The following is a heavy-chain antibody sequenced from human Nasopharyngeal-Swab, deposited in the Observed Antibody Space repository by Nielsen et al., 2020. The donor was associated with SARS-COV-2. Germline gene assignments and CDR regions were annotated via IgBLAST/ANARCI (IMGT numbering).Heavy chain of an antibody. Sequence: GWSLRLSCAASGFTFSDYYMSWIRQAPGKGLEWVSYISTSGSTISFADSVKGRFTISRDNAKNSLYLQMNSLRAEDTAVYYCSRDPFGAMVDYFDYWGQGTLVTVPQ. V-gene: IGHV3-11*04. CDR3: SRDPFGAMVDYFDY. CDR2: ISTSGSTI. J-gene: IGHJ4*02. CDR1: GFTFSDYY. D-gene: IGHD5-18*01.